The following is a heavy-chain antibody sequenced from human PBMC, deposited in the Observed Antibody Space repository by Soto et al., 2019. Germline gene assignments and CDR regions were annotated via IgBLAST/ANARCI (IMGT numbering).Heavy chain of an antibody. D-gene: IGHD6-13*01. V-gene: IGHV3-13*01. CDR3: ARDQAAGNPPVYYYGMDV. J-gene: IGHJ6*02. CDR2: IGTAGDT. Sequence: GGSLRLSCAASGFTFSSYDMHWVRQATGKGLEWVSAIGTAGDTYYPGSVKGRFTISRENAKNSLYLQMNSLRAEDTAVYYCARDQAAGNPPVYYYGMDVWGQGTTVTVSS. CDR1: GFTFSSYD.